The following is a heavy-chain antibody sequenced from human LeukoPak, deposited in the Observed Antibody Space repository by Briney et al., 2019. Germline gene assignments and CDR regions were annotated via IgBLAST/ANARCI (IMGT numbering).Heavy chain of an antibody. V-gene: IGHV3-66*01. Sequence: PGGSLRLSYPPSAFTVSSNYMSWVRQAPGKGLGWVSVIYSGGSTYYADYVKGRFTSSRDNSKNTLYLQMNSLRAEDTAVYYCARDWRRAFDIWGQGTMVTVSS. J-gene: IGHJ3*02. CDR2: IYSGGST. CDR3: ARDWRRAFDI. CDR1: AFTVSSNY.